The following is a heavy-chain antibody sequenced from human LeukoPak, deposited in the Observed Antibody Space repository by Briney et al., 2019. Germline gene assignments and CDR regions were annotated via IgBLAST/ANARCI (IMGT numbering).Heavy chain of an antibody. CDR3: ARPRGAAAGTFGFDP. J-gene: IGHJ5*02. CDR1: GFTFSSYA. Sequence: GSLRLSCAASGFTFSSYAMSWVRQAPGKGLEWVSAISGSGGSTYYADSVRGRFTISRDNSKNTLYLQMNSLRAEDTAVYYCARPRGAAAGTFGFDPWGQGTLVTVSS. CDR2: ISGSGGST. D-gene: IGHD6-13*01. V-gene: IGHV3-23*01.